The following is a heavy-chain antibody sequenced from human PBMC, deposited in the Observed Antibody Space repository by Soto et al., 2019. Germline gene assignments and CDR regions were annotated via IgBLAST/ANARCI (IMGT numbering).Heavy chain of an antibody. Sequence: QVRLQESGPGLVKPSETLSLTCIVSGGSISSYYWSWIRQPPGKGLEWIGYIYYSGSTSYIPSLKSRVTISVDTSKNQFSLKLSSVTAADTAIYYCARRGIGVAGAFDIWDHGTMVTVSS. CDR3: ARRGIGVAGAFDI. CDR1: GGSISSYY. J-gene: IGHJ3*02. D-gene: IGHD6-19*01. CDR2: IYYSGST. V-gene: IGHV4-59*08.